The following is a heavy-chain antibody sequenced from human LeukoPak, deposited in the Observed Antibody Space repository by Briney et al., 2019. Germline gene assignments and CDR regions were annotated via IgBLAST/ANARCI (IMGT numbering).Heavy chain of an antibody. Sequence: GSLRLSCAASGFTFSSYWMSWVRQALGKGLEWIGEIYHSGTTNYNPSLKSRVTISVDKSKNQFSLTLSSVTAADTAVYYCARGGVEPAAEIFDYWGQGTLVTVSS. CDR2: IYHSGTT. D-gene: IGHD2-2*01. V-gene: IGHV4-4*02. CDR3: ARGGVEPAAEIFDY. J-gene: IGHJ4*02. CDR1: GFTFSSYW.